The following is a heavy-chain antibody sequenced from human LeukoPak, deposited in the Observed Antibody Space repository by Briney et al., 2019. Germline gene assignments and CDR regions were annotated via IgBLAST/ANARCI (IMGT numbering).Heavy chain of an antibody. V-gene: IGHV3-21*01. CDR2: ISGSTTYI. CDR1: IYPYRRYS. J-gene: IGHJ4*01. CDR3: VRGNSALDY. Sequence: GVSQTLSCAASIYPYRRYSMHGARQAPGKGLEWVSSISGSTTYIYHAEAVKARFTISRDNAKNSLYLQMNSLRAEDTAVYYCVRGNSALDYSGRGTLVTVSA. D-gene: IGHD5-18*01.